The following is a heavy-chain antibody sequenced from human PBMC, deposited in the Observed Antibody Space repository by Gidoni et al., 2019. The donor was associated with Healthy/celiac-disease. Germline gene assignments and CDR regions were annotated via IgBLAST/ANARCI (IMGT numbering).Heavy chain of an antibody. CDR3: AKGNIVVVTGRYFQH. V-gene: IGHV3-23*01. CDR2: ISGSGGST. CDR1: GFTFSSFA. Sequence: EVQLLESGGGLVQPGGSLSLSCSASGFTFSSFAMSWVRQAPGKGIGWGSAISGSGGSTYYADSVKGRFTISRDNSKNTLYLQMNSMRAEDTDVYYCAKGNIVVVTGRYFQHWGQGTLVTVSS. D-gene: IGHD2-21*02. J-gene: IGHJ1*01.